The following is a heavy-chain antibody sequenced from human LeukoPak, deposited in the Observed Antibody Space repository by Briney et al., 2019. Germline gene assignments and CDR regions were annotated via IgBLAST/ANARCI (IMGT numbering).Heavy chain of an antibody. CDR3: ASSYSGDYFGGTESLHH. D-gene: IGHD1-26*01. CDR1: GYTFTGYY. J-gene: IGHJ1*01. Sequence: GASVKVSCKASGYTFTGYYIHWVRPAPGQGLEWMGWMNPNSGDTNYVQRLQGRVTMSRDTSISTAYMELSGLRSDDTAMYYCASSYSGDYFGGTESLHHWGQGTPVTVSS. CDR2: MNPNSGDT. V-gene: IGHV1-2*02.